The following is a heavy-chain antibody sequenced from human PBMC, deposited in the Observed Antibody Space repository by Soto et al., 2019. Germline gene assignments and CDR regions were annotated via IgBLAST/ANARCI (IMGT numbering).Heavy chain of an antibody. CDR2: IYYSGST. CDR1: GGSISSGDYY. CDR3: AKAAAGTRGGFAWFDP. J-gene: IGHJ5*02. D-gene: IGHD6-13*01. Sequence: SQTLSLTCTVSGGSISSGDYYWSWIRQPPGKGLEWIGYIYYSGSTYYDPSLKSRVTISVDTSKNQFSLKLSSVTAADTAVYYFAKAAAGTRGGFAWFDPWGQGTLVTVSS. V-gene: IGHV4-30-4*01.